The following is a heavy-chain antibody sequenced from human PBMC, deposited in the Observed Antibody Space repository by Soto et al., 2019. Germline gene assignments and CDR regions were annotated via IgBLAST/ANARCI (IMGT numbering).Heavy chain of an antibody. CDR3: AGDPSSSSLYYYGMDV. V-gene: IGHV1-18*04. J-gene: IGHJ6*02. CDR1: GYTFTSYG. D-gene: IGHD6-6*01. Sequence: ASVKVSCKASGYTFTSYGISWVRQAPGQGLEWMGWISAYNGNTNYAQKLQGRVTMTTDTSTSTAYMELRSLRSDDTAVYYCAGDPSSSSLYYYGMDVWGQGTTVTVSS. CDR2: ISAYNGNT.